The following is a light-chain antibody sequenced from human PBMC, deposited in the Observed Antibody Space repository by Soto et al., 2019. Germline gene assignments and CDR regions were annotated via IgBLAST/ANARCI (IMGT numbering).Light chain of an antibody. CDR3: QQYNYSPTT. V-gene: IGKV3-20*01. J-gene: IGKJ1*01. CDR1: QSVSSSY. CDR2: DAS. Sequence: EIVLTQSPGTLSLSPGERATLSCRASQSVSSSYLAWYQQKPGQAPRLLIYDASSRATGIPDRFSGSGSGTDFTLTISRLEPEDFAVYYCQQYNYSPTTFGQGTNVDIK.